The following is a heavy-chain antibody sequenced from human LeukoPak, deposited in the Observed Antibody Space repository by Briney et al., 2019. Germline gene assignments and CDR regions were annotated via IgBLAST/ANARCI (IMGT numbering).Heavy chain of an antibody. V-gene: IGHV4-59*01. D-gene: IGHD2-2*02. CDR3: AREGIVVVPAAIEYHMDV. J-gene: IGHJ6*03. Sequence: SETLSLTCTVSGGSISSYYWSWIRQPPGKGLEWIGYIYYSGSTNYNPSLKSRVTISVDTSKNQFSLKLSSVTAADTAVYYCAREGIVVVPAAIEYHMDVWGKGTTVTVSS. CDR2: IYYSGST. CDR1: GGSISSYY.